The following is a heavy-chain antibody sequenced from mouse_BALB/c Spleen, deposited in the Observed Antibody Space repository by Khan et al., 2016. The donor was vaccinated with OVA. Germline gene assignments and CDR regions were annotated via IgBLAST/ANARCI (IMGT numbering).Heavy chain of an antibody. V-gene: IGHV3-2*02. CDR3: ARTARLTY. CDR1: GYSITSGYV. CDR2: ISYSGST. Sequence: EVQLQESGPGLVKPSQSLSLTCTVTGYSITSGYVWNWIRQFPGNKLEWMGYISYSGSTNYNQSLKSRISITRDTSQNKFFLQLNSVTTEDTATDYCARTARLTYWGQGTTLTVSS. J-gene: IGHJ2*01. D-gene: IGHD1-2*01.